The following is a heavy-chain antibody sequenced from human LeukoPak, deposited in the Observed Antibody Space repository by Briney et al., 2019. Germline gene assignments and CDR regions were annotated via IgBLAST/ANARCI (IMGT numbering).Heavy chain of an antibody. CDR1: GYTFTSYG. Sequence: ASVKVSCKASGYTFTSYGFSWVRQAPGQGLEWMGWISAYNGDTKYALNLQGRVTMTTDTSTSTVYMELSSLRSEDTAVYYCARGQFTDIVVVPAVSPNDAFDIWGQGTMVTVSS. J-gene: IGHJ3*02. D-gene: IGHD2-2*01. V-gene: IGHV1-18*01. CDR2: ISAYNGDT. CDR3: ARGQFTDIVVVPAVSPNDAFDI.